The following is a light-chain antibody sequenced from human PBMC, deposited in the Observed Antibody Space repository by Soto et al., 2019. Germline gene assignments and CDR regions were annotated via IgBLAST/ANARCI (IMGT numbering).Light chain of an antibody. J-gene: IGKJ1*01. V-gene: IGKV1-5*03. CDR1: QSISSW. CDR2: KAS. Sequence: DIQMTQSPSTLSASVGDKYTITCRASQSISSWLAWYQQKPGKAPKLLIYKASSLESGVPSRFSGSRSGTEFTLTISSLQPDDFATYYCQQYNSYSWTFGQGTKV. CDR3: QQYNSYSWT.